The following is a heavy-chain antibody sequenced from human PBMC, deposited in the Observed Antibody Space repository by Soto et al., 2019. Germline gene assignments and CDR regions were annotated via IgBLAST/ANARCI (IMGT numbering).Heavy chain of an antibody. CDR1: GGSVMDGSYY. CDR2: IYHSGST. CDR3: AGYNWNYYFDP. V-gene: IGHV4-61*01. D-gene: IGHD1-7*01. J-gene: IGHJ5*02. Sequence: SETLSLTCTVSGGSVMDGSYYCSWLSEPPWNGLELIGHIYHSGSTIYNPSLKTRVTISIDTSKSQFSLNLNSMTAADTAVYYCAGYNWNYYFDPWGQGTLVTVSS.